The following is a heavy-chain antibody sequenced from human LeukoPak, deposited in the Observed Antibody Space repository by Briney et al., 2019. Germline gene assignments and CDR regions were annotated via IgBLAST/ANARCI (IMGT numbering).Heavy chain of an antibody. J-gene: IGHJ6*03. CDR2: IYHSGST. V-gene: IGHV4-59*12. CDR3: ARGLQGYYYYYMDV. CDR1: GGSISSYY. D-gene: IGHD3-16*01. Sequence: PSETLSLTCTVSGGSISSYYWSWIRQPPGKGLEWIGYIYHSGSTYYNPSLKSRVTISVDRSKNQFSLKLSSVTAADTAVYYCARGLQGYYYYYMDVWGKGTTVTVSS.